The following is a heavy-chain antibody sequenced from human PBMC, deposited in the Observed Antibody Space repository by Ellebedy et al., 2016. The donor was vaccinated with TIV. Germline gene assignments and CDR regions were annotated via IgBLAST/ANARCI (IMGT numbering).Heavy chain of an antibody. J-gene: IGHJ6*02. D-gene: IGHD3-10*01. CDR2: ISGSGGGT. CDR1: GFTFSSYA. V-gene: IGHV3-23*01. Sequence: PGRSLRLSCAASGFTFSSYAMSWVRQAPGKGLEWVSTISGSGGGTYYADSVNGRFTISRDSSKNTVYMQMYSLRAEDTAIYYCAKDGFGSYYGMDVWGQGTTVTVSS. CDR3: AKDGFGSYYGMDV.